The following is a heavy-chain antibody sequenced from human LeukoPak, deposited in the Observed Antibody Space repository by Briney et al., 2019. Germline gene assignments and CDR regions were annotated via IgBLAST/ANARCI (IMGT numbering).Heavy chain of an antibody. V-gene: IGHV1-18*01. J-gene: IGHJ4*02. Sequence: GASVKVSCKASGYTFTSYGISWVRQAPGQGLERMGWISAYNGNTNYAQKLQGRVTMTTDTSTSTAYMELRSLRSDDTAVYYCARDDCSGGSRYYVRDYWGQGTLVTVSS. CDR1: GYTFTSYG. CDR2: ISAYNGNT. CDR3: ARDDCSGGSRYYVRDY. D-gene: IGHD2-15*01.